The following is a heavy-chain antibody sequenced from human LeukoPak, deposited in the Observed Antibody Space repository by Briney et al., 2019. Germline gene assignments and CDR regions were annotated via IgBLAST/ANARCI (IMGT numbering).Heavy chain of an antibody. CDR2: IFYSGST. CDR3: ARDRVFYSSSWYHYYYGMDV. D-gene: IGHD6-13*01. V-gene: IGHV4-39*07. J-gene: IGHJ6*02. Sequence: SETLSLTCTVSGGSISSSSYYWGWIRQPPGKGLAWIGSIFYSGSTYYNPSLKSRVTISVDTSKNQFSLKLSSVTAADTAVYYCARDRVFYSSSWYHYYYGMDVWGQGTTVTVSS. CDR1: GGSISSSSYY.